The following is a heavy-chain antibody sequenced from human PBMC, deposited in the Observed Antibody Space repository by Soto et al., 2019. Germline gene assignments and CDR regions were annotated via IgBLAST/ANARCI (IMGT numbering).Heavy chain of an antibody. J-gene: IGHJ4*02. D-gene: IGHD6-19*01. CDR1: GFTFSGST. CDR3: TRQHLDVPVASAIDY. Sequence: EVQLVESGGGLVQPGGSLKLSCAASGFTFSGSTIHWVRQTSGKGLEWVGRIPSKTNTYATAYAASVKGRFTISRDDPKNTAYLQMNSLKTGDTAVYYCTRQHLDVPVASAIDYWGQGTLVTVSS. CDR2: IPSKTNTYAT. V-gene: IGHV3-73*02.